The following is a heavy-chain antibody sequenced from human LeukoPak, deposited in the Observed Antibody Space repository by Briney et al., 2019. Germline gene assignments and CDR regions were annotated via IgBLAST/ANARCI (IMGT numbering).Heavy chain of an antibody. V-gene: IGHV3-11*01. CDR3: ARGALYYMDV. CDR2: IKTTGLTT. J-gene: IGHJ6*03. CDR1: GFDFSDYY. Sequence: PGGSLRLSCAASGFDFSDYYMSWIRQAPGKGLEWISNIKTTGLTTYYADSVKGRFIISRDNSKNTLYVQMNSLRAEDTAVYYCARGALYYMDVWGKGTTITISS.